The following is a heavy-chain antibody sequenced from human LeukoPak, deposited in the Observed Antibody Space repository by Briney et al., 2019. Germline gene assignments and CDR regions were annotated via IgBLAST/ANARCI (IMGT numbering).Heavy chain of an antibody. CDR2: ISYDGSNK. J-gene: IGHJ4*02. CDR1: GFTFSSYA. Sequence: GGSLRLSCAASGFTFSSYAMHWVRQAPGKGLEWVAVISYDGSNKYYADSVKGRFTISRDNSKNTLYLQMNSLRAEDTAVYYCAMLYDSSGYPSDYWGQGTLVTVSS. D-gene: IGHD3-22*01. CDR3: AMLYDSSGYPSDY. V-gene: IGHV3-30-3*01.